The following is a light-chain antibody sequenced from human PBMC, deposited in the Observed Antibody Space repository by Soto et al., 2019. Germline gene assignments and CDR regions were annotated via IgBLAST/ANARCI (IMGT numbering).Light chain of an antibody. CDR3: QQYNNWPRAT. Sequence: EIVFTQSPGTLSLSPGERATLSCRASQSVSSSNLAWYQQKPGQAPRLLMFRTSSRATGFPARFSGSGSGTEFNLTISSLQSEDFGVYYCQQYNNWPRATFGGGTKVDI. J-gene: IGKJ4*01. CDR2: RTS. CDR1: QSVSSSN. V-gene: IGKV3-15*01.